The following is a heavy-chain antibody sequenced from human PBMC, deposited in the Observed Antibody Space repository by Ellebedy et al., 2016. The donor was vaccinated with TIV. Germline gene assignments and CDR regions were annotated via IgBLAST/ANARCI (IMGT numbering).Heavy chain of an antibody. J-gene: IGHJ4*02. CDR3: AREELGGSDY. D-gene: IGHD1-7*01. Sequence: GESLKISCAASGFTFSSYSMNWVRQAPGKGLEWVSSISSSSSYIYYADSVKGRFTISRDNAKNSLYLQMNSLRAEDTAVYYCAREELGGSDYWGQGTLVTVSS. CDR1: GFTFSSYS. V-gene: IGHV3-21*01. CDR2: ISSSSSYI.